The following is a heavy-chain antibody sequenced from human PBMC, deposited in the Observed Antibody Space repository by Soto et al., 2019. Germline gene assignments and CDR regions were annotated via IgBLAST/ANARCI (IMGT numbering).Heavy chain of an antibody. CDR1: GFTFSSYG. Sequence: QVQLVESGGGVVQPGRSLRLSCAASGFTFSSYGMHWVRQAPGKGLEWVAVISYDGSNKYYADSVKGRFTISRDNSKNTLYLQMNSLRAEDTAVYYCAKDGSPEVARYFDWFTDYWGQGTLVTVSS. CDR3: AKDGSPEVARYFDWFTDY. CDR2: ISYDGSNK. V-gene: IGHV3-30*18. J-gene: IGHJ4*02. D-gene: IGHD3-9*01.